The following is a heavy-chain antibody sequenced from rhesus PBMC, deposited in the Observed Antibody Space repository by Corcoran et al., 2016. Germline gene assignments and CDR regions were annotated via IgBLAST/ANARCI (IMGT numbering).Heavy chain of an antibody. D-gene: IGHD1-44*02. CDR1: GGSIGSSY. V-gene: IGHV4-169*02. CDR3: ATGRERYYFEI. CDR2: IYGSGSST. J-gene: IGHJ4*01. Sequence: QLQLQESGPGLVQPSETLSVTCTVSGGSIGSSYWSWIRQVPGKGLEGFGYIYGSGSSTNYNPSLKSRIILSVDTSKNNLTLNLRSVTAADTAAYFCATGRERYYFEIWGQGVLVTVSS.